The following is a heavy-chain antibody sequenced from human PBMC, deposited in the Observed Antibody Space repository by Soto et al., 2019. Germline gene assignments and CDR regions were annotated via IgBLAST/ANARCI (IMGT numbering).Heavy chain of an antibody. V-gene: IGHV3-48*01. CDR2: INRDSNT. CDR3: VNGDYY. D-gene: IGHD4-17*01. J-gene: IGHJ4*02. CDR1: GFTFSNHV. Sequence: PGGSLRLSCAASGFTFSNHVMNWVRQAPGRGLEWVSSINRDSNTFYADSVKGRFTISRDNAKDSLYLQMNSLRADDTAVYYCVNGDYYVGQGTLVTVSS.